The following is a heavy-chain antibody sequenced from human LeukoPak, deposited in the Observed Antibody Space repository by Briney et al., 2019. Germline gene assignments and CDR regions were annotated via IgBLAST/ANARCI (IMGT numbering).Heavy chain of an antibody. V-gene: IGHV3-23*01. CDR2: LSDTGAST. CDR1: GFIFSSYA. J-gene: IGHJ4*02. CDR3: AKKFVSDSSNYYKYFFDY. D-gene: IGHD3-22*01. Sequence: GGSLRLSCAASGFIFSSYAMSWVRQAPGKGLEWASSLSDTGASTYYADSVKGRFTISRDNSKNTLYLQMNSLRAEDTAVYYCAKKFVSDSSNYYKYFFDYWGQGTLVSVSS.